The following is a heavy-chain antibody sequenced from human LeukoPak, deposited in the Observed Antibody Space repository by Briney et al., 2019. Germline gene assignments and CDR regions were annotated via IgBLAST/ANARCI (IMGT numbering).Heavy chain of an antibody. CDR2: ISSSSSYT. CDR1: GFTFSDYY. CDR3: ARVGYDHSFDY. J-gene: IGHJ4*02. V-gene: IGHV3-11*06. Sequence: GGSLRLSCAASGFTFSDYYMSWIRQAPGKGLEWVSYISSSSSYTNYADSVKGRFTISRDNAKNSLYLQMNSLRAEDTAVYYCARVGYDHSFDYWGQGRLVTVSS. D-gene: IGHD5-12*01.